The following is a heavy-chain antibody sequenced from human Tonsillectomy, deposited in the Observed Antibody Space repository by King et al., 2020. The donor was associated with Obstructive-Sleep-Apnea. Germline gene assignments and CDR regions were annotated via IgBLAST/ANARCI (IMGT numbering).Heavy chain of an antibody. D-gene: IGHD3-10*01. J-gene: IGHJ6*02. CDR3: ARDRLSFRGLTYYYYGVDV. CDR1: GGSISTGGYY. Sequence: VQLHESGPGLVKPSQTLSLTCTVSGGSISTGGYYWSWIRQHPGKGLEWIGYIYYSGSTYYNPSLQSRVIISVDTSKNQFSLKLSSVAAADTAVYYCARDRLSFRGLTYYYYGVDVWGQGTTVTVSS. V-gene: IGHV4-31*03. CDR2: IYYSGST.